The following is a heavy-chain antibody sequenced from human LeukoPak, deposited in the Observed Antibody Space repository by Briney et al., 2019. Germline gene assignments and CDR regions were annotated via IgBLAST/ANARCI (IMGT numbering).Heavy chain of an antibody. CDR2: IHYSGST. V-gene: IGHV4-39*01. J-gene: IGHJ4*02. Sequence: SETLSLTCTVSGGSISSSNYYWGWIRQPPEKGLEWIGSIHYSGSTYYNPSLKSRVTVSVDTSKNQFTVNLSSVTAADTAVYYCTRHFGSGRDDYWGQGTLVTVSS. CDR1: GGSISSSNYY. D-gene: IGHD3-10*01. CDR3: TRHFGSGRDDY.